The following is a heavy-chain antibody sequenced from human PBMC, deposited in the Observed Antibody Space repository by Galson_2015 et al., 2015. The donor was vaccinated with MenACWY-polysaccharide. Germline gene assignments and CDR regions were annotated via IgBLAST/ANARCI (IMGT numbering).Heavy chain of an antibody. V-gene: IGHV6-1*01. CDR1: GDSVSSDSAA. CDR2: TYYRSKWNN. D-gene: IGHD2-2*01. CDR3: AREPKQRPAPYSYYFFMDV. J-gene: IGHJ6*03. Sequence: CAISGDSVSSDSAAWNWIRESPSRGLEWLGRTYYRSKWNNDYAVSVKSRIIITPDTSNNQVSLQLLSVTPEDTGVYFCAREPKQRPAPYSYYFFMDVWGKGTAVTVSS.